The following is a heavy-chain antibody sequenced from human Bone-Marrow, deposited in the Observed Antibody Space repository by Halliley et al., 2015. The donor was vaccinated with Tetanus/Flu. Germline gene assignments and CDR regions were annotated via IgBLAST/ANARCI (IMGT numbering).Heavy chain of an antibody. V-gene: IGHV4-61*03. J-gene: IGHJ5*01. CDR3: ARRFDS. CDR2: FPFGGSP. Sequence: RQSPEKGLEWIGTFPFGGSPTYNPSLRRRVTISGDLSTTHLSLNLYSLTAADTAVYYCARRFDSWGQGILVTVSS.